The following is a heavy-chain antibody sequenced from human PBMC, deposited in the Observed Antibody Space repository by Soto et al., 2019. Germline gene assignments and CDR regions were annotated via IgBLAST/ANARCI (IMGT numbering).Heavy chain of an antibody. Sequence: QVQLVESGGGVVQPGRSLRLSCAASGFTFSSYGMHWVGQAPGKGLEGVAVIWYDGSNKYYADSVKGRFTISRDNSKNTLYRQMNSLRAEDTAVYYCARTNSSGFYFDYWGQGTLVTVSS. CDR2: IWYDGSNK. CDR1: GFTFSSYG. V-gene: IGHV3-33*01. D-gene: IGHD6-19*01. J-gene: IGHJ4*02. CDR3: ARTNSSGFYFDY.